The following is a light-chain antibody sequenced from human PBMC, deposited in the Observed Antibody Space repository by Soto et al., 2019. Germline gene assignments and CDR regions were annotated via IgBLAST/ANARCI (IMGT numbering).Light chain of an antibody. V-gene: IGKV3-20*01. CDR3: QQFGSSFIT. J-gene: IGKJ5*01. CDR1: QGFSSRY. CDR2: GAS. Sequence: EIILTQSPGTQSLSPGERATLSCSASQGFSSRYLAWYQQKPGQAPRLLIYGASRRATGVPDRFSGSGSGTDFTLTISRLEREDFAVYFCQQFGSSFITFGQGTRLEIK.